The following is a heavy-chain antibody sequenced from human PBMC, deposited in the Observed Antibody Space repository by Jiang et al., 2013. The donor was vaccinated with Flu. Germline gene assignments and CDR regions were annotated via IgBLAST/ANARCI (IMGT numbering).Heavy chain of an antibody. CDR3: ALLYAVSSGRRPSGGDF. Sequence: SGAEVKKPGASVKVSCKSSGITFTNFTMHWVRQAPGQGLAWMGWINGGSGNTKYSQQFQGRVTFTRDTSASTAYMELSSLSAEDTAVYYCALLYAVSSGRRPSGGDFWGQGTLVIVSS. V-gene: IGHV1-3*01. J-gene: IGHJ4*02. CDR1: GITFTNFT. D-gene: IGHD6-25*01. CDR2: INGGSGNT.